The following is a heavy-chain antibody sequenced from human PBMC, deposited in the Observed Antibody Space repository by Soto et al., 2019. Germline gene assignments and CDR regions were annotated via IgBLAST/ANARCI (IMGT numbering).Heavy chain of an antibody. CDR3: AREAAPRFVGTALFDN. CDR1: GYTFTDSY. J-gene: IGHJ4*02. D-gene: IGHD6-25*01. CDR2: INPNRGDS. Sequence: QVQLVQSGAEVKEPGASVNISCKASGYTFTDSYLHWVRQAPGQGLEWMGCINPNRGDSEYAQRFQGSVTMTGDTSITTAYMALSTLRSDDTAVYYCAREAAPRFVGTALFDNWGQGTLVTVSS. V-gene: IGHV1-2*02.